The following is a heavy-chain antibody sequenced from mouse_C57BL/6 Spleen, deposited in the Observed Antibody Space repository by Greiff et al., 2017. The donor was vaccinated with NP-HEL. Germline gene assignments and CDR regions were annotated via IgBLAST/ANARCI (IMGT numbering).Heavy chain of an antibody. V-gene: IGHV7-3*01. CDR1: GFTFTDYY. CDR2: FRNKANGYTT. Sequence: EVKLMESGGGLVQPGGSLSLSCAASGFTFTDYYMSWVRQPPGKALEWLGFFRNKANGYTTEYSASVKGRFPISRDNSQSILYLQMNALRAEDSATYYCARYVVTYFDYWGQGTTLTVSS. D-gene: IGHD2-2*01. CDR3: ARYVVTYFDY. J-gene: IGHJ2*01.